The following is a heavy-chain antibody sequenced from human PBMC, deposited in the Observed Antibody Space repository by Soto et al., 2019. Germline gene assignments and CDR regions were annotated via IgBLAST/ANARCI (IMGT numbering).Heavy chain of an antibody. CDR1: GGSFSGYY. CDR2: INHSGST. D-gene: IGHD6-13*01. J-gene: IGHJ2*01. CDR3: ARVEQQLGDPCLDL. Sequence: SETLSLTCAVYGGSFSGYYWSWIRQPPGKGLEWIGEINHSGSTNYNPSLKSRVTISVDTSKNQFSLKLSSVTAADTAVYYCARVEQQLGDPCLDLWGRGTLVTVSS. V-gene: IGHV4-34*01.